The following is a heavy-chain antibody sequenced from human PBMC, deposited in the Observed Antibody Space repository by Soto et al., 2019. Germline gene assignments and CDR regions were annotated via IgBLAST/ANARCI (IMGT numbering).Heavy chain of an antibody. V-gene: IGHV6-1*01. D-gene: IGHD6-13*01. CDR3: AREPKSIAAAGTGFDP. CDR1: GDGVSSNSAA. Sequence: LSQTLSLTCAISGDGVSSNSAAWNWIRQSPSRGLEWLGRTYYRSKWYNDYAVSVKSRITINPDTSKNQFSLQLNSVTPEDTAVYYCAREPKSIAAAGTGFDPWGQGTLVTVSS. J-gene: IGHJ5*02. CDR2: TYYRSKWYN.